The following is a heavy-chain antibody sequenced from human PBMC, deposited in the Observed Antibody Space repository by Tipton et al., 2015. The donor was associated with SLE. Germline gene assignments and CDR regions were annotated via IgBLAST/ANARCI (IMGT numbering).Heavy chain of an antibody. Sequence: SLRLSCATSGFTFGTYVMTWVRQAPGERLEWVSAITAGGTTYYADSVKGRFTISRDNSKNTLYLEMKRLRAEDTAVYYCAKDIWRWAFDFWGQGTMVTVSS. CDR1: GFTFGTYV. J-gene: IGHJ3*01. D-gene: IGHD3-16*01. CDR2: ITAGGTT. CDR3: AKDIWRWAFDF. V-gene: IGHV3-23*01.